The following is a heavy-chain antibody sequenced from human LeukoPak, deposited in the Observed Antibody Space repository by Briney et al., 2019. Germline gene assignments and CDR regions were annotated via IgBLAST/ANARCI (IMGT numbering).Heavy chain of an antibody. D-gene: IGHD3-16*01. J-gene: IGHJ4*02. V-gene: IGHV4-34*01. CDR3: ARALEQPSRFFDY. CDR1: GGSFSGYY. Sequence: SETLSLTCAVYGGSFSGYYWSWIRQPPGKGLEWIGEINHSGSTNYNPSLKSRVTISVDTSKNQFSLKLSSVTAADTAVYYCARALEQPSRFFDYWGQGTLVTVSS. CDR2: INHSGST.